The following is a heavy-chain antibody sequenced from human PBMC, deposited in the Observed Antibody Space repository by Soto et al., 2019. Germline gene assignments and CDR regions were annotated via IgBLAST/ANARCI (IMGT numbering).Heavy chain of an antibody. V-gene: IGHV4-30-4*01. Sequence: PSETLSLTCTVSGGSISSGDYYWSWIRQPPGKGLEWIGYIYYSGSTYYNPSLKSRVTISVDTSKNQFPLKLSSVTAADTAVYYCARVRGGYYDSSGYYYVFDYWGQGTLVTVSS. CDR3: ARVRGGYYDSSGYYYVFDY. CDR1: GGSISSGDYY. J-gene: IGHJ4*02. CDR2: IYYSGST. D-gene: IGHD3-22*01.